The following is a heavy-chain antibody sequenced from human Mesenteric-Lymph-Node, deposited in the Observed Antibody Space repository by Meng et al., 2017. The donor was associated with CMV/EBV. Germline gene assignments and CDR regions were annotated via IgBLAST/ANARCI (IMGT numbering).Heavy chain of an antibody. CDR3: ANLHGGILGVTKYYYGMDV. CDR2: ISAGGSNT. V-gene: IGHV3-23*01. Sequence: GESLKISCLASGFTFSSYAMSWVRQAPGRGLEWVSVISAGGSNTYYAESAKGRFTISRDNSKNTLYLQMNSLRPEDTAVYYCANLHGGILGVTKYYYGMDVWGQGTTVTVSS. J-gene: IGHJ6*02. D-gene: IGHD3-3*01. CDR1: GFTFSSYA.